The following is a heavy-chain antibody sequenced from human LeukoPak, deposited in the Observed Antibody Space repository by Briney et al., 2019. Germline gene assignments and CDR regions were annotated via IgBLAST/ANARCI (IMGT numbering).Heavy chain of an antibody. Sequence: GGSLRLSCAAPGFTVSSNYMSWVRQAPGKGLEWVSVIYSGGSTYYADSVKGRFTISRDNSKNTLYLQMNSLRAEDTAVYYCARDSRVTTPYGMDVWGQGTTVTVSS. D-gene: IGHD4-17*01. CDR2: IYSGGST. J-gene: IGHJ6*02. CDR3: ARDSRVTTPYGMDV. CDR1: GFTVSSNY. V-gene: IGHV3-53*01.